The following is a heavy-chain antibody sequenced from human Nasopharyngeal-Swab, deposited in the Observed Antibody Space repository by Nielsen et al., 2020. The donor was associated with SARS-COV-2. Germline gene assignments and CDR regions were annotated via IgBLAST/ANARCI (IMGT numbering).Heavy chain of an antibody. J-gene: IGHJ4*02. CDR2: IYYSGST. CDR3: ARVLIGTPAYGSGTIDY. V-gene: IGHV4-59*01. Sequence: WIRQAPGKGLEWIGYIYYSGSTNYNPSLKRRVTISVDTSKNQFSLKLSSVTAADTAVYYCARVLIGTPAYGSGTIDYWGQGTLVTVSS. D-gene: IGHD3-10*01.